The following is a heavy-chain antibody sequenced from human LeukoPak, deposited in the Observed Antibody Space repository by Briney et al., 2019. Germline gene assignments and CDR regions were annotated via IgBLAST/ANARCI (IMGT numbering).Heavy chain of an antibody. Sequence: SETLSLTCTVSGGSISSGSYYWSWIRQPAGKGLEWIGRIYTSGSTNYNPSLKSRVTISVDTSKNQFSLKLSSVTAADTAVYYCARVGLSSSWYEVDYWGQGTLVTVSS. CDR2: IYTSGST. CDR1: GGSISSGSYY. CDR3: ARVGLSSSWYEVDY. J-gene: IGHJ4*02. V-gene: IGHV4-61*02. D-gene: IGHD6-13*01.